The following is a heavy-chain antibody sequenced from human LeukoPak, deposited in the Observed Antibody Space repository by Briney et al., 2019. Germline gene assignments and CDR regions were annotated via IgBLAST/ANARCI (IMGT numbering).Heavy chain of an antibody. CDR3: ASPPTYCGGDCYASARYDY. D-gene: IGHD2-21*01. CDR2: IIPIFGTA. J-gene: IGHJ4*02. CDR1: GGTFSSYA. Sequence: SVKVSCKASGGTFSSYAISWVRQAPGQGLEWMGGIIPIFGTANYAQKFQGRVTITTDESTSTAYMELSSLRSEDTAVYYCASPPTYCGGDCYASARYDYWGQGTLVTVSS. V-gene: IGHV1-69*05.